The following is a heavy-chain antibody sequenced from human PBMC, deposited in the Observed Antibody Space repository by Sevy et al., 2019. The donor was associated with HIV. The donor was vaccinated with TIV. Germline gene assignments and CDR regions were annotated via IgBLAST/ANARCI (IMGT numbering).Heavy chain of an antibody. CDR2: INEDGSRL. D-gene: IGHD5-18*01. V-gene: IGHV3-7*01. Sequence: GGSLRLSCVASRFTFSDSWMTWVRQAPGKGLERIAFINEDGSRLGYVDSVRGRFTISRENTKNSLYLQMNSLRAEDTAVYFCARDRAYSALDYWGQGTLVNVSS. CDR1: RFTFSDSW. CDR3: ARDRAYSALDY. J-gene: IGHJ4*02.